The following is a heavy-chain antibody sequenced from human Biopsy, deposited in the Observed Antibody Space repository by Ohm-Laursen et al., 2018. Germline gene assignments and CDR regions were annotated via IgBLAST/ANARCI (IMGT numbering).Heavy chain of an antibody. V-gene: IGHV4-39*01. CDR3: ARDYDTSGYYYVS. D-gene: IGHD3-22*01. CDR2: IFYRGST. CDR1: GASVRSHF. J-gene: IGHJ5*02. Sequence: SETLSLTCTLSGASVRSHFLTWIRQPPGKGLEWIGSIFYRGSTHYKPSLKSRVNISVDTSKNQFSLKLNSVTAADTAVYYCARDYDTSGYYYVSWGQGTLVTVSS.